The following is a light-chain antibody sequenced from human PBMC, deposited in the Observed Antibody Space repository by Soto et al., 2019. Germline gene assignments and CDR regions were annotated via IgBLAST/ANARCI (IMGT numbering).Light chain of an antibody. V-gene: IGKV1-5*01. CDR1: QKSGPW. CDR3: QQYNDYSAT. J-gene: IGKJ1*01. Sequence: DIAMVQSPSALSASVGDTVTITCRASQKSGPWLAWYQQKPGQAPKLLMYDVSSLKRGVPSRFSGSGSGTEFTLTISILQPDDFATYYCQQYNDYSATFCQGTKVEIK. CDR2: DVS.